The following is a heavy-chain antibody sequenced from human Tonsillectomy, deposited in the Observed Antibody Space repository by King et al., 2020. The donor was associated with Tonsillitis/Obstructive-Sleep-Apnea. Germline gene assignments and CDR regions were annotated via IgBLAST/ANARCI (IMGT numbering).Heavy chain of an antibody. CDR3: AREVIVVGPLFDP. V-gene: IGHV1-46*01. CDR1: GYPFSSYY. J-gene: IGHJ5*02. D-gene: IGHD2-2*01. Sequence: QLVQSGAEVKKPGALVKVSCKAFGYPFSSYYMHWVRQAPGQGLEWMGIINPSGGSTTYAQKFQGRVTMTSDTSTSTVYMELSSLRSNDTAVYYCAREVIVVGPLFDPWGQGTLVTVSS. CDR2: INPSGGST.